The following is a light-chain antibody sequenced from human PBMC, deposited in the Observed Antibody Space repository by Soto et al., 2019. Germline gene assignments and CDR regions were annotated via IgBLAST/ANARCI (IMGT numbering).Light chain of an antibody. V-gene: IGKV3-11*01. J-gene: IGKJ5*01. Sequence: ETVMTQSPATLSVSPGERATLSCRASQSVSSKLAWYQQKPGQAPRLLIYDASNRATGIPARFSGSGSGTDFTLTISSLEPEDFAVYHCQQRSNWITFGQGT. CDR3: QQRSNWIT. CDR1: QSVSSK. CDR2: DAS.